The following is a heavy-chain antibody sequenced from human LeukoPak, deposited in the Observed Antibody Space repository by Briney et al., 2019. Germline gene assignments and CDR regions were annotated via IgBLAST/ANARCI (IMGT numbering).Heavy chain of an antibody. Sequence: GGSLRLSRTASGFTFNRDWTAWVRQAPGKGLEWVANIKEDGSEKNYVDSVKGRFTISRDNAENSVYLQMNDLRAEDTGVYYCVTKEPSTSGWSYWGQGTLVTVSS. CDR2: IKEDGSEK. CDR1: GFTFNRDW. J-gene: IGHJ4*02. D-gene: IGHD6-19*01. V-gene: IGHV3-7*01. CDR3: VTKEPSTSGWSY.